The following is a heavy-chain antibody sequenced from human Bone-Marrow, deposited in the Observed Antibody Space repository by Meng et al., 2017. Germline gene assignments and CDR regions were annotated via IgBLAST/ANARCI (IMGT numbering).Heavy chain of an antibody. CDR3: AGGRPDYYDSPPTDF. V-gene: IGHV3-30*04. D-gene: IGHD3-22*01. CDR1: GFTFSGYA. CDR2: MSYDGSNK. Sequence: GESLKTSCAASGFTFSGYAMHWVRQAPGKRLEWVTLMSYDGSNKYYANSVKGRFTVSRDNSKNALYLQMNSLRAEDTDVYYCAGGRPDYYDSPPTDFWGQGTLVTVSS. J-gene: IGHJ4*02.